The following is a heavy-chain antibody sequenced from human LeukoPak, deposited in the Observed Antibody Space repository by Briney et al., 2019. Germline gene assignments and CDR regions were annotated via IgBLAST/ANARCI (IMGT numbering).Heavy chain of an antibody. CDR3: TRGSIAYYYMDV. Sequence: SETLSLTCTVSGGSISSYYWSWLRQPPGKGLEWIGNIYYSGSTNYNPSLKSRVAISVDTSKNQFSLKLSSVTAADTAVYYCTRGSIAYYYMDVWGKGTTVTISS. V-gene: IGHV4-59*01. CDR2: IYYSGST. CDR1: GGSISSYY. J-gene: IGHJ6*03. D-gene: IGHD3-22*01.